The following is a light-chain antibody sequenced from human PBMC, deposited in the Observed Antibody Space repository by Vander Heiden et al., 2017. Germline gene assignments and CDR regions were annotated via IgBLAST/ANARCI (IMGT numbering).Light chain of an antibody. CDR2: GAS. V-gene: IGKV3-20*01. Sequence: EIVFTQSPGTLSLSPGERATLSCRASQSVSSVYLAWYQQKPGQAPRLLIYGASSRATGIPDRFSGSGSGTDFTLTISRLEPEDFAVYYCQQYDSSPFTFGPGTKVDI. J-gene: IGKJ3*01. CDR1: QSVSSVY. CDR3: QQYDSSPFT.